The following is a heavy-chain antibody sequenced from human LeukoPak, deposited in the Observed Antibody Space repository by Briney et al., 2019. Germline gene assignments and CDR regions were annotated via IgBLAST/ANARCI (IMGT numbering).Heavy chain of an antibody. CDR1: GYTFTSYG. J-gene: IGHJ4*02. CDR3: ASSNAHPDYFDY. V-gene: IGHV1-18*01. Sequence: GASVKVSCKASGYTFTSYGISWVRQAPGQGLEWMGWISAYNGNTNYAQKLQGRVTMTTDTSTSTAYMELRSLRSDDTAVYYCASSNAHPDYFDYWGQGALVTVSS. CDR2: ISAYNGNT.